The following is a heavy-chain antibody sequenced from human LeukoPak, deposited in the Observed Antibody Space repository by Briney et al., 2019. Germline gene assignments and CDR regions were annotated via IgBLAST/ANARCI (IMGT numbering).Heavy chain of an antibody. J-gene: IGHJ5*02. V-gene: IGHV3-30*18. CDR2: ISYDGSNK. D-gene: IGHD5/OR15-5a*01. CDR3: AKGGLHWFDP. Sequence: GGSLRLSCAASGFTFSSYGMHWVRQAPGKGLEWVAVISYDGSNKYYADSVKGRFTISRDNSKNTLYLQMNSLRAEDTAVYYCAKGGLHWFDPWGQGTLVTVSS. CDR1: GFTFSSYG.